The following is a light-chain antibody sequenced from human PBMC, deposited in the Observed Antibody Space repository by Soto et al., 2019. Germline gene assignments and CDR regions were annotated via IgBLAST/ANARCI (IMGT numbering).Light chain of an antibody. CDR1: SSDVGRYNH. Sequence: QSALTQPASVSGSPGQSITISCTGTSSDVGRYNHVSWYQHHPGKAPKLIIFEVSNRPSGVSDRFSGFKSANTAYLTISGVQPEDEADYHCSSYTTIKTVVFGGGTKLTVL. J-gene: IGLJ2*01. V-gene: IGLV2-14*01. CDR2: EVS. CDR3: SSYTTIKTVV.